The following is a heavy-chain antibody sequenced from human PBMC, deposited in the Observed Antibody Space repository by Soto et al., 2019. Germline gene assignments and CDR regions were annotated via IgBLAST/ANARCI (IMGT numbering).Heavy chain of an antibody. V-gene: IGHV4-30-2*01. CDR2: IYHSGST. CDR3: ARGAECGSGNWFDP. Sequence: SETLSLTCAVSVGSISSGGYSWSWIRQPPGKGLEWIGYIYHSGSTYYNPSLKSRVTISVDRSKNQFSMKLSSVTAADTAVYYCARGAECGSGNWFDPWGQGTLLTVSS. D-gene: IGHD3-10*01. J-gene: IGHJ5*02. CDR1: VGSISSGGYS.